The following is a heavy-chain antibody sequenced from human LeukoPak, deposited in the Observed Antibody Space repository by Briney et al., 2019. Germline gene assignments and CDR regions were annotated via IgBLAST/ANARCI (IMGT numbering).Heavy chain of an antibody. J-gene: IGHJ4*02. D-gene: IGHD1-26*01. CDR3: ASTDRAPGSYSVFDY. Sequence: SGGSLRLSCAASGFTVSSNYMSWVRQAPGKGLEWVSVIYSGGSTYYADSVKGRFTISRDNSKNTLYLQMNSLRAEDTAVYYCASTDRAPGSYSVFDYWGQGTLVTVSS. CDR2: IYSGGST. V-gene: IGHV3-53*05. CDR1: GFTVSSNY.